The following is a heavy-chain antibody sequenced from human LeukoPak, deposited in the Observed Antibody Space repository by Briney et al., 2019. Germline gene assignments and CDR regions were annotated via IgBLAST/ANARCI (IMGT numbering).Heavy chain of an antibody. J-gene: IGHJ6*02. CDR1: GYSFTSYW. D-gene: IGHD3-9*01. CDR2: IHPGDSNT. Sequence: GESLKISCKGSGYSFTSYWISWVRQMPGKGPEWMGIIHPGDSNTRYSLSFQGQVTISADKSISTAYLQWSSLKASDTAMYCCARQPPGRYGKDVWGQGTMVTVSS. CDR3: ARQPPGRYGKDV. V-gene: IGHV5-51*01.